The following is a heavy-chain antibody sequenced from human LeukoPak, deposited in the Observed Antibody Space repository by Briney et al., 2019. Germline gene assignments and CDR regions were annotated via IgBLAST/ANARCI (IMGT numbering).Heavy chain of an antibody. Sequence: SETLSLTCTVSGGSISRDGSFWGWIRQPPGKGLEWIGDIYYSGKTYYNPSLKSRVTISVDTSKKHFSLNLTSVTAADTAVYYCARQGYGSSPSGFDPWGQGTLVTVSS. CDR1: GGSISRDGSF. CDR3: ARQGYGSSPSGFDP. J-gene: IGHJ5*02. V-gene: IGHV4-39*01. D-gene: IGHD6-13*01. CDR2: IYYSGKT.